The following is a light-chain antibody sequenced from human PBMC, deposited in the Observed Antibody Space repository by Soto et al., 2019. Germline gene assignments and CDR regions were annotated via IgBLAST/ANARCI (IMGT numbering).Light chain of an antibody. CDR3: QQYNNWPLT. J-gene: IGKJ4*01. Sequence: EKVMTQSPATLSVSPGERATLSCRASQSVSSNLAWYQQKPGQAPRLLIYGASSRATDIPGRFSGSGSGTEFTLTISSLQSEDFAMYYCQQYNNWPLTFGGGTKVDIK. CDR1: QSVSSN. V-gene: IGKV3-15*01. CDR2: GAS.